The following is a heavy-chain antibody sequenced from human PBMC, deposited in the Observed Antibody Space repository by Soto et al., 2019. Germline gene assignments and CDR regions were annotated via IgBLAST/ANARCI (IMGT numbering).Heavy chain of an antibody. CDR3: ASLGRHG. J-gene: IGHJ6*02. CDR1: GFSFSDSW. CDR2: IKHDGSQK. V-gene: IGHV3-7*01. D-gene: IGHD3-16*01. Sequence: VGSLRLSCVASGFSFSDSWMDWVRQAPGKGPEWVANIKHDGSQKNYVDSVKGRFTISRDNAENSLFLQMNSLRAEDTAVYYCASLGRHGWGQGTTVTVSS.